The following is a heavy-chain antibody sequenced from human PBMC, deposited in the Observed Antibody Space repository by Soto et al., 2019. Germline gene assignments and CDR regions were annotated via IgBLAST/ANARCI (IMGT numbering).Heavy chain of an antibody. Sequence: QLQLQESGPGLVKPSETLSLTCTVSGGSISSSSYYWGWIRQPPGKGLEWIGSIYYSGSTYYNPSLKSRVTISVDTSKNQFSLKLSSVTAADTAVYYCASYDYYDSSGYYYSDYWGQGTLVTVSS. CDR1: GGSISSSSYY. CDR2: IYYSGST. CDR3: ASYDYYDSSGYYYSDY. D-gene: IGHD3-22*01. V-gene: IGHV4-39*01. J-gene: IGHJ4*02.